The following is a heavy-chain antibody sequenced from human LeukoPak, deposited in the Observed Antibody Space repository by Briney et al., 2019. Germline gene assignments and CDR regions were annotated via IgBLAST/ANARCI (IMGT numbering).Heavy chain of an antibody. Sequence: NPSETLSLTCTVSGGSISSYYWSWIRQPPGKGLEWIGYIFYSGSTNYNPSLKSRVPISVDTSQNQFSLKLSSVPAADTAVYYCARLNSDYYFDYWGQGTLVTVSS. CDR1: GGSISSYY. J-gene: IGHJ4*02. D-gene: IGHD4-11*01. V-gene: IGHV4-59*08. CDR3: ARLNSDYYFDY. CDR2: IFYSGST.